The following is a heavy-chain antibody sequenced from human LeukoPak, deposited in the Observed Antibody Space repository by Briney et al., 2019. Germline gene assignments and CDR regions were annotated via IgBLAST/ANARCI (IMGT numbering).Heavy chain of an antibody. J-gene: IGHJ4*02. CDR2: ISYDGSNK. CDR1: GFTFSSYA. V-gene: IGHV3-30*04. Sequence: GRSLRLSCAASGFTFSSYAMHWVRQAPGKGLEWVAVISYDGSNKYYADSVKGRFTISRDNSKNTLYLQMNSLRAEDTAVYYCAREAEMATWGSALPAVDYWGQGTLVTVSS. D-gene: IGHD5-24*01. CDR3: AREAEMATWGSALPAVDY.